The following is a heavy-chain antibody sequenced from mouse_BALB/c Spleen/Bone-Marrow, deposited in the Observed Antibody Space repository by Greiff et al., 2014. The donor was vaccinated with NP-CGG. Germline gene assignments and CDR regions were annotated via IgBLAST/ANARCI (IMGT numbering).Heavy chain of an antibody. Sequence: VQLQQSXPQLVRPGASVKISCKASGYSFTSYWMHWVKQRPGQGLEWIGMIDPSDSETKLNQKFKDKATLTVDKSSSTAYMQLSSPTSEDSAVYYCARVWDEGSYAMDYWGQGTSVTVSS. J-gene: IGHJ4*01. CDR1: GYSFTSYW. V-gene: IGHV1-59*01. CDR2: IDPSDSET. D-gene: IGHD4-1*01. CDR3: ARVWDEGSYAMDY.